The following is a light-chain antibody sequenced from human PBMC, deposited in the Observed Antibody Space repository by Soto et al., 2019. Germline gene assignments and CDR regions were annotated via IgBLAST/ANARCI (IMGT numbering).Light chain of an antibody. Sequence: DSQMTQSPSSVSASVGDRVTIPCRASQGITSWLAWYQQKPGKAPKLLIYRASNLQSGVPSRFSGSGSGTDFTLTISGLQPADFATYYCQQTTTFPLTFGGGTKVEIK. V-gene: IGKV1-12*01. CDR3: QQTTTFPLT. CDR1: QGITSW. J-gene: IGKJ4*01. CDR2: RAS.